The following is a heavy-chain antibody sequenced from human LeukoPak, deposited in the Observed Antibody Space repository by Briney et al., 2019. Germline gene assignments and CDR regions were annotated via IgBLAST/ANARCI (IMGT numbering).Heavy chain of an antibody. J-gene: IGHJ4*02. CDR2: INHSGST. CDR1: GGSFSAYY. V-gene: IGHV4-34*01. CDR3: ARIMGPFDY. Sequence: SETLSLTCAVYGGSFSAYYWSWIRQPPGKGLEWIGEINHSGSTNYNPSLKSRVTISVDTSKNQFSLKLSSVTAADTAVYYCARIMGPFDYWGQGTLVTVSS. D-gene: IGHD2-8*01.